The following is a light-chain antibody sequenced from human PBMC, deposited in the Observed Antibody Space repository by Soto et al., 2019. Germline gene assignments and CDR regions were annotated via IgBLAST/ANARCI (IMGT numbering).Light chain of an antibody. J-gene: IGKJ5*01. CDR2: EVS. CDR1: QSLVYSDGNTY. CDR3: MQGTQWPRT. V-gene: IGKV2-30*01. Sequence: DVVMTQSPLSLPVTLGQPASISCRSSQSLVYSDGNTYLHWFQQRPGQSPRRLIYEVSNRDSGVADRFSGSGSGTDFTFTISRLEPADVGVYYCMQGTQWPRTFGQGTRLETK.